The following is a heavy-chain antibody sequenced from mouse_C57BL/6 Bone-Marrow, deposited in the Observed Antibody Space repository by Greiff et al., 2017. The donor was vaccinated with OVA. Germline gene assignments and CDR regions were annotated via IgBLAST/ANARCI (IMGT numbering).Heavy chain of an antibody. V-gene: IGHV5-12*01. CDR1: GFTFSDYY. J-gene: IGHJ3*01. CDR3: ARGYGYDVWFAY. D-gene: IGHD2-2*01. Sequence: EVQRVESGGGLVQPGGSLKLSCAASGFTFSDYYMYWVRQTPEKRLEWVAYISNGGGSTYYPDTVKGRFTISRDNAKNTLYLQMSRLKSEDTAMYYCARGYGYDVWFAYWGQGTLVTVSA. CDR2: ISNGGGST.